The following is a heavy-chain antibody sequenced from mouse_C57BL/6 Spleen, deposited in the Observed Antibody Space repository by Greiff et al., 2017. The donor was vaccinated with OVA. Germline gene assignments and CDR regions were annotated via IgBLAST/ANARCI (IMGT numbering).Heavy chain of an antibody. V-gene: IGHV1-69*01. CDR3: ARGGDPNAMDY. Sequence: VQLQQPGAELVMPGASVKLSCKASGYTFTSYWMHWVKQRPGQGLEWIGEIDPSDSYTNYNQKFKGKSTLTVDKSSSTAYMQLSSLTSEDSAGYYCARGGDPNAMDYWGQGTSVTVSS. CDR2: IDPSDSYT. J-gene: IGHJ4*01. CDR1: GYTFTSYW.